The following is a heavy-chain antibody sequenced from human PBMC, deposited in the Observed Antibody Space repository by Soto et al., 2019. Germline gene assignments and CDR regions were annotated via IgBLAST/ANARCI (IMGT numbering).Heavy chain of an antibody. V-gene: IGHV4-39*01. CDR1: GGSISSSSYY. CDR2: IYYSGST. J-gene: IGHJ6*02. CDR3: ARYCSSTSCYYYYGMDV. D-gene: IGHD2-2*01. Sequence: SETLSLTCTVSGGSISSSSYYWGWIRQPPGKGLEWIGSIYYSGSTYYNPSLKSRVTISADTSKNQFSLKLSSVTAADTAVYFCARYCSSTSCYYYYGMDVWGQGTTVTVSS.